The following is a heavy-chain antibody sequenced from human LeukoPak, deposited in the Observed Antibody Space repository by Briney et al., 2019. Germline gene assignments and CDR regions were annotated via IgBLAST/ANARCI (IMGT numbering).Heavy chain of an antibody. J-gene: IGHJ4*02. D-gene: IGHD3-10*01. Sequence: ASVKVSCKASGYTFTSYGISWVRQAPGQGLEWMGWISAYNGNTNYAQKLQGRVTMTTDTSTSTAYVELRSLRSDDTAVYYCARGATTTYYYGSGSYDFDYWGQGTLVTVSS. CDR2: ISAYNGNT. CDR1: GYTFTSYG. V-gene: IGHV1-18*01. CDR3: ARGATTTYYYGSGSYDFDY.